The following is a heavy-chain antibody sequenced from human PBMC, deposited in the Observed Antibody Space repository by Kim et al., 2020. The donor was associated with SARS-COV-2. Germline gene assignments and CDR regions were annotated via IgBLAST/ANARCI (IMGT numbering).Heavy chain of an antibody. V-gene: IGHV1-69*04. D-gene: IGHD6-13*01. CDR2: IIPILGIA. Sequence: SVKVSCKASGGTFSSYAISWVRQAPGQGLEWMGRIIPILGIANYAQKFQGRVTITADKSTSTAYMELSSLRSEDTAVYYCARAPGIAAAGVWGQGTLVTVSS. J-gene: IGHJ4*02. CDR1: GGTFSSYA. CDR3: ARAPGIAAAGV.